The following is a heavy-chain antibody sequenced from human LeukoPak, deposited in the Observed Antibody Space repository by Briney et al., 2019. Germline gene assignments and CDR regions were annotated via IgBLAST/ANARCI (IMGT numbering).Heavy chain of an antibody. V-gene: IGHV1-69*05. CDR3: APDYDFWSGDVGY. J-gene: IGHJ4*02. Sequence: ASVKVSCKASGGTFSSYAISWVRQAPGQGLEWMGGIIPIFGTANYAQKLQGRVTITTDESTSTAYMELSSLRSEDTAVYYCAPDYDFWSGDVGYWGQGTLVTVSS. CDR2: IIPIFGTA. D-gene: IGHD3-3*01. CDR1: GGTFSSYA.